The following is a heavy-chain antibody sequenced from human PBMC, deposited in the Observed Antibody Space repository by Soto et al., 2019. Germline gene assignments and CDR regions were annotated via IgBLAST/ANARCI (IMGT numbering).Heavy chain of an antibody. D-gene: IGHD5-12*01. V-gene: IGHV3-23*01. CDR2: ISGSGGST. CDR1: GFTFSSYA. Sequence: EVQLLESGGGLVQPGGSLRLSCAASGFTFSSYAMSWVRQAPGKGLEWVSAISGSGGSTYYADSVKGRFTISRDNSKNTLYLQMNSLRAEDTAVYYCAKENGRDGYNPWHDAFDIWGQGTMVTVSS. J-gene: IGHJ3*02. CDR3: AKENGRDGYNPWHDAFDI.